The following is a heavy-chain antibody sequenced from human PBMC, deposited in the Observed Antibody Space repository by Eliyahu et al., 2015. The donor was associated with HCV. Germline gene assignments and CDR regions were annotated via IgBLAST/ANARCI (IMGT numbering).Heavy chain of an antibody. CDR1: GFSLTTRGMC. Sequence: QVTLRESGPALVKPTQTLTLTCTFSGFSLTTRGMCVTWSRQPPGKALEWLALVDWDDDKFYSPSLKSRLTISKDTSKNQVVLTMSNMDPLDSATYYCARMNVETYDLGMDAWGPGATVTVSS. CDR2: VDWDDDK. J-gene: IGHJ6*02. V-gene: IGHV2-70*01. D-gene: IGHD1-1*01. CDR3: ARMNVETYDLGMDA.